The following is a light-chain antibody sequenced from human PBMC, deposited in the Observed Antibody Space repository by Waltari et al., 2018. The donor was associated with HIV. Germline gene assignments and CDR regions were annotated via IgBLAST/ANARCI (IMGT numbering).Light chain of an antibody. V-gene: IGLV3-25*03. CDR1: ALPKQY. Sequence: SYELTQPPSVSVSPGQTARITCSGDALPKQYAYWYQQKPGQAPVLVIYKDSERPSGIPERFSGSSSGTTVTLTISGVQAEDEADYYCQAADSSGTYKVNWVFGGGTKLTVL. CDR2: KDS. CDR3: QAADSSGTYKVNWV. J-gene: IGLJ3*02.